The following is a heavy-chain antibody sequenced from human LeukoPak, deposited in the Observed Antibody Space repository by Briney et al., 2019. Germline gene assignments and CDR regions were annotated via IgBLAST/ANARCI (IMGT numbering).Heavy chain of an antibody. CDR1: GYSISSGYY. CDR3: ARRDIVATINY. D-gene: IGHD5-12*01. J-gene: IGHJ4*02. V-gene: IGHV4-38-2*02. CDR2: IYHSGST. Sequence: SETLSLTCTVSGYSISSGYYWGWIRPPPGKGLEWIGSIYHSGSTYYNPSLKSRVIISVDTSKNQLSLKLSSVTAADTAVYYCARRDIVATINYWGQGTLVTVSS.